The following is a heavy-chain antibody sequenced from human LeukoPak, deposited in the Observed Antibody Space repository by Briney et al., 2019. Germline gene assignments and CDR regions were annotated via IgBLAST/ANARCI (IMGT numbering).Heavy chain of an antibody. D-gene: IGHD5-12*01. V-gene: IGHV3-30*04. J-gene: IGHJ4*02. CDR1: GFTFSSYA. CDR3: ARDFEWLRSLDY. Sequence: GVSLRLSCAASGFTFSSYAMHWVRQAPGKGLEWVAVISYDGSNKYYADSVKGRFTISRDNSKNTLYLQMNSLRAEDTAVYYCARDFEWLRSLDYWGQGTLVTVSS. CDR2: ISYDGSNK.